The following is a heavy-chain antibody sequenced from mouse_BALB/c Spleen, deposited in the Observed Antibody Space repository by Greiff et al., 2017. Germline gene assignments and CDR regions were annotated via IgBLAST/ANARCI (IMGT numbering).Heavy chain of an antibody. CDR3: TREDGNTWFAY. J-gene: IGHJ3*01. V-gene: IGHV5-6-4*01. CDR1: GFTFSSYT. CDR2: ISSGGSYT. D-gene: IGHD2-1*01. Sequence: EVKVVESGGGLVKPGGSLKLSCAASGFTFSSYTMSWVRQTPEKRLEWVATISSGGSYTYYPDSVKGRFTISRDNAKNTLYLQMSSLKSEDTAMYYCTREDGNTWFAYWGQGTLVTVSA.